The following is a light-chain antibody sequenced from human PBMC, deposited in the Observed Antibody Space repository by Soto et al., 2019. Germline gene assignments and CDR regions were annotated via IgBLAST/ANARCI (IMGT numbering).Light chain of an antibody. V-gene: IGKV3-15*01. CDR1: QSISSN. J-gene: IGKJ3*01. CDR3: QHYGSLPFT. Sequence: EIVMTQSPATLSVSPGERATLSCRASQSISSNLAWYQQKPGQAPRLLIYGPSTRATGIPARFSGSGSGTEFTLTINRVEPEDFAVYYCQHYGSLPFTFGPGTKVDIK. CDR2: GPS.